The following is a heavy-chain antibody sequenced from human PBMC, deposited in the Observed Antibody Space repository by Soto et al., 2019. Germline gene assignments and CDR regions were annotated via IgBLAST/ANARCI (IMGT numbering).Heavy chain of an antibody. CDR3: AKAGGAYRYPSDY. CDR2: ISYDGSNK. D-gene: IGHD1-26*01. J-gene: IGHJ4*02. CDR1: GFTFSSYG. V-gene: IGHV3-30*18. Sequence: QVQLVESGGGVVQPGRSLRLPCAASGFTFSSYGMHWVRQAPGKGLEWVAVISYDGSNKYYADSVKGRFTISRDNSKNTLYLQMNSLSAEATAVYYCAKAGGAYRYPSDYWGQGTLVTVSS.